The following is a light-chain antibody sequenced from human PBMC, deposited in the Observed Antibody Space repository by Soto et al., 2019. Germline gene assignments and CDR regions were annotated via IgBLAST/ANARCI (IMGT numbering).Light chain of an antibody. CDR2: SAS. V-gene: IGKV1-39*01. Sequence: DIPMTQSPPSLSASVGARITITCRASQGISNSLNWYQQKPGKAPKLLIYSASALQRGVPSRFSGSGSGTDFTLTITSLQPEDLGTYFCQQSYNLPPTFGQGTKVEIK. CDR1: QGISNS. CDR3: QQSYNLPPT. J-gene: IGKJ1*01.